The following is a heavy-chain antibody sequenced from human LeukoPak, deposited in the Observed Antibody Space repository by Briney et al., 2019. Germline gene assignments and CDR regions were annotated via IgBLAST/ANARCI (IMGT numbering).Heavy chain of an antibody. V-gene: IGHV1-69*10. Sequence: GASGKVSCKASGATFSEYALNWVRQAPGQALEWMGVFIPILGTANSTQKFHDRLTITADISTNTAYMELSSLRSEDTAVYFCAAIPVFAVVLHQEPVWGKGTTVTVSS. CDR3: AAIPVFAVVLHQEPV. J-gene: IGHJ6*04. CDR2: FIPILGTA. D-gene: IGHD3-3*01. CDR1: GATFSEYA.